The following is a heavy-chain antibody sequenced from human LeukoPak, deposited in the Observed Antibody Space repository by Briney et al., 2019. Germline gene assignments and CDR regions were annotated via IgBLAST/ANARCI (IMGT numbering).Heavy chain of an antibody. CDR2: IYYSGST. J-gene: IGHJ4*02. Sequence: SETLSLTCTVSGGSISSYYWGWIRQPPGKGLEWIGSIYYSGSTYYNPSLKSRVTISVDTSKNQFSLKLSSVTAADTAVYYCARLTMVRGAALDYWGQGTLVTVSS. D-gene: IGHD3-10*01. V-gene: IGHV4-39*01. CDR3: ARLTMVRGAALDY. CDR1: GGSISSYY.